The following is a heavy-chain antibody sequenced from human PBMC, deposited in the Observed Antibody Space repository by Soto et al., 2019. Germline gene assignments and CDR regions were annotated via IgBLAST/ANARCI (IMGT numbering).Heavy chain of an antibody. J-gene: IGHJ4*02. V-gene: IGHV4-39*01. D-gene: IGHD6-13*01. CDR2: IYYSGST. CDR3: ARFHYSSSWYF. CDR1: GGSISSSSYY. Sequence: QLQLQESGPGLVKPSETLSLTCTVSGGSISSSSYYWGWIRQPPGKGLEWIGSIYYSGSTYYNPSLQSRVTISVDTSKNQFSLKLSSVTAADTAVYYCARFHYSSSWYFWGQGTLVTVSS.